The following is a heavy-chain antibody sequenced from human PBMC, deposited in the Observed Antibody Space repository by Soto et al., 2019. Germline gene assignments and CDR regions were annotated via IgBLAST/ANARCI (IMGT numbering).Heavy chain of an antibody. V-gene: IGHV1-69*01. J-gene: IGHJ4*02. CDR2: IIPIFGTA. CDR3: ARGAGYYDILTGSFDY. Sequence: QVQLVQSGAEVKKPGSSVKVSCKASGGTFSSYAITWVRQAPGQGLEWMGGIIPIFGTANYAQKFQGRVTITADESTSTAYMELSSLRSEDTAVYYCARGAGYYDILTGSFDYWGQGTLVTVSS. D-gene: IGHD3-9*01. CDR1: GGTFSSYA.